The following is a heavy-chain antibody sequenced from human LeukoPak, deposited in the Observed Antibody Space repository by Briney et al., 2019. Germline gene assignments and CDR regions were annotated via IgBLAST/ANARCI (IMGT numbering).Heavy chain of an antibody. CDR1: GFTFSNYA. CDR3: AKDGYYNSPYY. D-gene: IGHD3-22*01. J-gene: IGHJ4*02. Sequence: PAGSLRLTCGGSGFTFSNYALSWVGQAPGKGLEGVSGIGGSSDFTYYAENVKGRFTISRDNSKETLSLQMNSLRAEDTAVYYCAKDGYYNSPYYWGQGTLVTVSS. V-gene: IGHV3-23*01. CDR2: IGGSSDFT.